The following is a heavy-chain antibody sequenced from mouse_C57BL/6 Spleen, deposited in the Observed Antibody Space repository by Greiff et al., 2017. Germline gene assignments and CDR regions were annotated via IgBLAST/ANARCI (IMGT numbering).Heavy chain of an antibody. Sequence: DVHLVESGGGLVKPGGSLKLSCAASGFTFSSYAMSWVRQTPEKRLEWVATISDGGSYTYYPDNVQGRFTISRDNAKNNLYLQMSHLKSEDTAMYYCARGRAMDYWGQGTSVTVSS. J-gene: IGHJ4*01. CDR2: ISDGGSYT. CDR3: ARGRAMDY. V-gene: IGHV5-4*01. CDR1: GFTFSSYA.